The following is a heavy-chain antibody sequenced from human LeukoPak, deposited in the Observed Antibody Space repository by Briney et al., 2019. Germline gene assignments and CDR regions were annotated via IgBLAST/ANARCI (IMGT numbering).Heavy chain of an antibody. CDR1: GFTFSSYG. J-gene: IGHJ4*02. CDR2: IRYDGSNK. D-gene: IGHD3-10*01. Sequence: GGSLRLSCAASGFTFSSYGMHWVRQAPGKGVEGGAFIRYDGSNKYYEDSVKGGFTISRDNSKNKLYLQMNSLRAEDTAVYYCAKEGGHMVRGVLAFDYWGQGTLVTVSS. CDR3: AKEGGHMVRGVLAFDY. V-gene: IGHV3-30*02.